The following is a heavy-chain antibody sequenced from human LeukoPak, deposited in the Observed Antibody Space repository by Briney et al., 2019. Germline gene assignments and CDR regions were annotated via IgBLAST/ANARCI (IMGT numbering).Heavy chain of an antibody. CDR1: GFTFSNYG. J-gene: IGHJ4*02. D-gene: IGHD6-6*01. V-gene: IGHV3-30*02. Sequence: GGSLRLSCAASGFTFSNYGMHWVRQAPGKGLEWVAFVYYDGNRKYYAASVKGRFTISRDNSRNSLYVQMNSLRTEDTAVYYCAKDQAQVYGYFDSWGLGTLVTVSS. CDR3: AKDQAQVYGYFDS. CDR2: VYYDGNRK.